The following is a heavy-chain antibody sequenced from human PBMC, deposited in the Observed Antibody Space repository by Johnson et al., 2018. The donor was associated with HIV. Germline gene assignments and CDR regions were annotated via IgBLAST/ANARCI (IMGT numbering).Heavy chain of an antibody. CDR1: GFTFSTEA. J-gene: IGHJ3*02. CDR2: VSYDGSNK. Sequence: VQLVESGGGVVQPGRSLRLSCAASGFTFSTEALHWVRQAPGKGLEWVAVVSYDGSNKYYAADVKGRFTISRDNSKNTLYLQMNSLIAEDTAVYYCAVGERPGPSGAFDIWGQGTMVTVSS. CDR3: AVGERPGPSGAFDI. V-gene: IGHV3-30-3*01. D-gene: IGHD1-1*01.